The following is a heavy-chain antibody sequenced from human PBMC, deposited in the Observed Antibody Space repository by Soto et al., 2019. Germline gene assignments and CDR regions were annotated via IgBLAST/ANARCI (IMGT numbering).Heavy chain of an antibody. V-gene: IGHV3-11*01. J-gene: IGHJ4*02. CDR2: ITTGGETT. CDR1: GLSVTNAW. D-gene: IGHD5-12*01. CDR3: ARDPQRRDGYNFDS. Sequence: GGSLRLSCAASGLSVTNAWLSWFRQTPGKGLEWVSYITTGGETTLYADSVKGRFTISRDNAKKALSLEMNSRRVDDTAVYYCARDPQRRDGYNFDSWGPGTLVTVSS.